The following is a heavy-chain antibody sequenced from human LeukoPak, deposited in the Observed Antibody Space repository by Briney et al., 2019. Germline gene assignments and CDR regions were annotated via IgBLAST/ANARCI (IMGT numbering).Heavy chain of an antibody. CDR1: GITVSTNY. D-gene: IGHD1-14*01. V-gene: IGHV3-66*01. CDR3: AREVWTTLHYYMDV. CDR2: IYSGGAT. J-gene: IGHJ6*03. Sequence: GGSLRLSCAASGITVSTNYMSWVRQAPGKGLEWVSIIYSGGATYYADSVKGRFTISRENSKNTLWLQMNSLRAEDTAVYYCAREVWTTLHYYMDVWGKGTTVTVSS.